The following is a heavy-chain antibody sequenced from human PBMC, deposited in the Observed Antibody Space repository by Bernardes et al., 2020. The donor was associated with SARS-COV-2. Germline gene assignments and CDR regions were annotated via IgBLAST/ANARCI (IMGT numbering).Heavy chain of an antibody. J-gene: IGHJ4*02. CDR3: ARDSPDPYSSGWPFDY. V-gene: IGHV3-21*01. CDR1: GFTLSSYS. Sequence: GGALRLSCAAPGFTLSSYSINWVRPAPGKGLEWVSSISSSSSYIYYADPAKGRFTTSTDNAKNSLYLQMNSLRAEDTAVYYCARDSPDPYSSGWPFDYWGQGTLVTVSS. CDR2: ISSSSSYI. D-gene: IGHD6-19*01.